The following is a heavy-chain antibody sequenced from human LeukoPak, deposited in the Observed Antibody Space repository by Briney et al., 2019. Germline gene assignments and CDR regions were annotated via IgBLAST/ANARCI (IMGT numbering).Heavy chain of an antibody. D-gene: IGHD1-26*01. CDR2: INPNSGGT. Sequence: GASVKVSCKASGYTFTGYYMHWVRQAPGQGLEWMGWINPNSGGTNYAQKFQGRVTMTRDTSISTAYMELSRLRSEDTAVYYCARAHSGSYRYYYYMDVWGKGTTVTVSS. CDR1: GYTFTGYY. J-gene: IGHJ6*03. V-gene: IGHV1-2*02. CDR3: ARAHSGSYRYYYYMDV.